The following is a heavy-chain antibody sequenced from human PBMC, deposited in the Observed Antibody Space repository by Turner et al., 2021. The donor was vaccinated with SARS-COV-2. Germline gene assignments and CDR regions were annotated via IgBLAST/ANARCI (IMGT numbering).Heavy chain of an antibody. CDR3: ARDLGSIAVAN. J-gene: IGHJ4*02. D-gene: IGHD6-19*01. V-gene: IGHV3-48*01. Sequence: EVQLVESGGGLVQPGGSLRLSCAASGFTLSSYSMYWVRQAPGKGLEWVSYISNSSSTTYYADSVKGRFTISRDNAKNALYLQMNSLRAEDTAVYYCARDLGSIAVANWGQGTLVTVSS. CDR2: ISNSSSTT. CDR1: GFTLSSYS.